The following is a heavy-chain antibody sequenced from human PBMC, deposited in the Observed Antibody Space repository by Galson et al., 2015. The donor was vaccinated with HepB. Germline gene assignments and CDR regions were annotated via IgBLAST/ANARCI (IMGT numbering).Heavy chain of an antibody. J-gene: IGHJ4*02. Sequence: QSGAEVKKSGDSLKISCKDSGNSFNNQWIGWVRQTPGKGLEWMGIIYPDDSDIRYNPAVKGRVTISADTSINTAYLQWSSLRASDSAIYFCARHGGYNGYDILRSWGQGTRVTVSS. D-gene: IGHD5-12*01. CDR3: ARHGGYNGYDILRS. CDR2: IYPDDSDI. V-gene: IGHV5-51*01. CDR1: GNSFNNQW.